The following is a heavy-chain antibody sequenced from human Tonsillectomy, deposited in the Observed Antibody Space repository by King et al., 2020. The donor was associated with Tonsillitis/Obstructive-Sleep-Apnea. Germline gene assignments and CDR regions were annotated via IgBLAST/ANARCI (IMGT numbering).Heavy chain of an antibody. CDR2: IYSGGST. V-gene: IGHV3-66*01. Sequence: VQLVESGGGLVQPGGSLRLSCAASRFTVSSNYMSWVRQAPGKGLEGGSFIYSGGSTYYADSVKGRFTISRDNSKNTLYLQMNSLRAEDTAVYYCARVDCNSSSCRDYWGQGTLVTVSS. CDR1: RFTVSSNY. J-gene: IGHJ4*02. D-gene: IGHD2-2*01. CDR3: ARVDCNSSSCRDY.